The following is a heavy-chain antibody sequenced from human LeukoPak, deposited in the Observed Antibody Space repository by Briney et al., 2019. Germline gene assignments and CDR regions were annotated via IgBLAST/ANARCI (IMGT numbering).Heavy chain of an antibody. J-gene: IGHJ3*02. CDR2: IYYSGSI. CDR1: GGSISSYY. Sequence: PSETLSLTCTVSGGSISSYYWSWIRQPPGKGLEWIGYIYYSGSINYNPSLKSRVTISVDTSKNQSSLKLSSVTAADTAVYYCARSGYSYDYAFDIWGQGTMVTVSS. D-gene: IGHD5-18*01. V-gene: IGHV4-59*01. CDR3: ARSGYSYDYAFDI.